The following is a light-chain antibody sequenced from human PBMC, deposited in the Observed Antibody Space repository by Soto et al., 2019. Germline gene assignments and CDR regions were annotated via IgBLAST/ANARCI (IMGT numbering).Light chain of an antibody. Sequence: EIVMTQSPATLSVSPGERATLSCRASQSVSSNLDWYQQKPGQPPRLLIYGASTRYTGIPARFSGSGSGTKFTLTISSLQSEEFAVYYCQQYNNSPLLTFGGGTKVEIK. CDR2: GAS. CDR3: QQYNNSPLLT. V-gene: IGKV3-15*01. CDR1: QSVSSN. J-gene: IGKJ4*01.